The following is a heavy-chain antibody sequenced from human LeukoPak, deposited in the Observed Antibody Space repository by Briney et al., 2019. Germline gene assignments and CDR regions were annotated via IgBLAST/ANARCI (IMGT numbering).Heavy chain of an antibody. CDR3: ARDHPGYYFDY. CDR2: IKQDGSDK. Sequence: GGSLRLSCAASGFTFSNYWMSWVRQAPGKGLEWVANIKQDGSDKYYVDSVKGRFTISRDNAKNSLYLQMNSLRAEDTAVYYCARDHPGYYFDYWGQGTLVTVSS. CDR1: GFTFSNYW. J-gene: IGHJ4*02. V-gene: IGHV3-7*01.